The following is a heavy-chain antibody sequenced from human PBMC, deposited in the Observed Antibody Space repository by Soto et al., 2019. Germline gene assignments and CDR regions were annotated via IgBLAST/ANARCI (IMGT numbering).Heavy chain of an antibody. CDR3: ARNLGYCSGGSCYYFDY. J-gene: IGHJ4*02. D-gene: IGHD2-15*01. CDR2: IYPGDSDT. Sequence: HGESLKISCKGSGYSFTSYWIGWVRQMPGKGLEWMGIIYPGDSDTRYSPSFQGQVTISADKSISTAYLQWSSLKASDTAMYYCARNLGYCSGGSCYYFDYWGQGTLVTVSS. V-gene: IGHV5-51*01. CDR1: GYSFTSYW.